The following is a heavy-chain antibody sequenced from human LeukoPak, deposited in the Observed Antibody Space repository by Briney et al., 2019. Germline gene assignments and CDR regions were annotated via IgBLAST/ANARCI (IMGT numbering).Heavy chain of an antibody. Sequence: PGGSLRLSRAASGFTFSSYSMNWVRQAPGKGLEWVSSISSSSSYIYYADSVKGRFTISRDNAKNSLYLQMNSLRAEDTAVYYCARAKPKNMVRGLIMRRESRYYFDYWGQGTLVTVSS. J-gene: IGHJ4*02. V-gene: IGHV3-21*01. CDR2: ISSSSSYI. CDR3: ARAKPKNMVRGLIMRRESRYYFDY. CDR1: GFTFSSYS. D-gene: IGHD3-10*01.